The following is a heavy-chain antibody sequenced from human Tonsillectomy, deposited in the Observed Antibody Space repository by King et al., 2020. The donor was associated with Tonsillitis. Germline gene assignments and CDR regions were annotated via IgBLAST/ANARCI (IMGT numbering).Heavy chain of an antibody. CDR2: ISSSGSTM. D-gene: IGHD3-22*01. J-gene: IGHJ4*02. CDR1: GFTFSIYS. Sequence: VQLVESGGGLVQPGGSLRLSCAASGFTFSIYSMNWVRQAPGKGLEWVSYISSSGSTMYYADSVKGRFTISRDNAKNSLYLQMNSLRAEDTAVYYCAREFYGSSGYCDYWGQGTLVTVSS. V-gene: IGHV3-48*01. CDR3: AREFYGSSGYCDY.